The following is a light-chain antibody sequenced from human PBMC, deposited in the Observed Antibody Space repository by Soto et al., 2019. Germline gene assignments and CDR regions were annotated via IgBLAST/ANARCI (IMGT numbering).Light chain of an antibody. CDR3: QSYDSSLSAVV. J-gene: IGLJ2*01. CDR2: GNS. Sequence: LTQPPSVSGAPGQRVTISCTGSSSNIGAGYDVHWYQQLPGTAPKLLIYGNSNRPSGVPDRFSGSKSGTSASLAITGLQAEDEADYYCQSYDSSLSAVVFGGGTKVTVL. V-gene: IGLV1-40*01. CDR1: SSNIGAGYD.